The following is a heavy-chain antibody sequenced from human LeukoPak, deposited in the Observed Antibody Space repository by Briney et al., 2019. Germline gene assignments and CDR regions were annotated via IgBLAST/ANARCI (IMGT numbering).Heavy chain of an antibody. CDR1: GFTFSTYW. Sequence: GGSLRLSCAASGFTFSTYWMSWVRQAPGKGLEWVANIKQDGSDKFYADSMKGRFTISRDNAKNSVYLQMDSLRVEDTAVYYCTREPSTSPWFDPWGQGTLVTVSS. CDR3: TREPSTSPWFDP. V-gene: IGHV3-7*01. CDR2: IKQDGSDK. J-gene: IGHJ5*02. D-gene: IGHD5/OR15-5a*01.